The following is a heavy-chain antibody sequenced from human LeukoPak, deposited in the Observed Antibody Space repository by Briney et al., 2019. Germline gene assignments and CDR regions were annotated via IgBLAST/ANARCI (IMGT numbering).Heavy chain of an antibody. CDR2: ISSSSSTI. V-gene: IGHV3-48*01. CDR1: GFTFSSYS. D-gene: IGHD6-6*01. J-gene: IGHJ3*02. CDR3: TREYSSSSGKAFDI. Sequence: GGSLRLSCAASGFTFSSYSMNWVRQTPGKGLEWVSSISSSSSTIYYADSVKGRFTISRDNAKNSLYLQMNSLRAEDTAMYYCTREYSSSSGKAFDIWGQGTMVTVSS.